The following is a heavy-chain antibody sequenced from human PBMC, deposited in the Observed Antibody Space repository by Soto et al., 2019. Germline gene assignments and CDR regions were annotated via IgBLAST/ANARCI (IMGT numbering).Heavy chain of an antibody. CDR2: IYYTGST. Sequence: SETLSLTCTVSGVSISSYYWSWIRQPPGKGLESIGYIYYTGSTNYNPSLKSRVTISVDTSKNQFSLKLSSVTAADTAVYYCARLYGSGSYYSPVYFYYYMDVWGKGTTVTVSS. J-gene: IGHJ6*03. CDR1: GVSISSYY. V-gene: IGHV4-59*01. D-gene: IGHD3-10*01. CDR3: ARLYGSGSYYSPVYFYYYMDV.